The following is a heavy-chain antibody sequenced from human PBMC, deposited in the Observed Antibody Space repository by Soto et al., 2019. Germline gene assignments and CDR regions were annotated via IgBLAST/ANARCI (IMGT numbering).Heavy chain of an antibody. CDR1: GYTFTSYG. CDR3: ARDPVAGTYFDE. CDR2: ISAYNGNT. D-gene: IGHD6-19*01. Sequence: ASVKVSCKASGYTFTSYGISWVRQAPGQGLEWMGWISAYNGNTNYAQKLQGRVTMTTDTSTSTAYMELRSLRSGDTAVYDCARDPVAGTYFDERGQGTLVTVSS. V-gene: IGHV1-18*01. J-gene: IGHJ4*02.